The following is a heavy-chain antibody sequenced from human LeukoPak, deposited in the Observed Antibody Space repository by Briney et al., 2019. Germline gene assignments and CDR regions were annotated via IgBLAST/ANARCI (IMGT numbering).Heavy chain of an antibody. D-gene: IGHD2-15*01. Sequence: GGSLRLSCAASGFRLSDYDMNWVCQAPGKGLEWVSSISTGSRYIYYAYSVKGRFTISRDDAKNSLYLQMDYLRAEDTAVYYSARADCSGSTSYLRRSWFDPWGQGTLVTVSS. CDR1: GFRLSDYD. CDR3: ARADCSGSTSYLRRSWFDP. CDR2: ISTGSRYI. J-gene: IGHJ5*02. V-gene: IGHV3-21*01.